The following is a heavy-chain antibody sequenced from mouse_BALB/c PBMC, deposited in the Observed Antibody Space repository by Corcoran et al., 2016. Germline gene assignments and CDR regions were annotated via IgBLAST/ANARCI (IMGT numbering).Heavy chain of an antibody. V-gene: IGHV1-9*01. Sequence: QVQLQQSGAELMKPGASVKISCKATGYTFSSYWIEWVKQRPGHGLEWIGEILPGSGSTNYNEKFKGKATFTADTSSNTAYMQLSSLTSEDSAVYYCASWGNWFAYWGQGTLVTVSA. CDR1: GYTFSSYW. CDR3: ASWGNWFAY. D-gene: IGHD2-1*01. CDR2: ILPGSGST. J-gene: IGHJ3*01.